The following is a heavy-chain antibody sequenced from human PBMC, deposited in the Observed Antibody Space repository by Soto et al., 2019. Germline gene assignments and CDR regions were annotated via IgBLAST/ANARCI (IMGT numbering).Heavy chain of an antibody. V-gene: IGHV6-1*01. D-gene: IGHD3-22*01. CDR2: TYYRSKWYN. CDR1: GDSVSSNSAA. CDR3: ARPSLIVGDAFDI. Sequence: SQTLSLTCAISGDSVSSNSAAWNWIRQSPSRGLEWLGRTYYRSKWYNDYAVSVKSRITINPDTSKNQFSLQLSSVTAADTAVYYCARPSLIVGDAFDIWGQGTMVTVSS. J-gene: IGHJ3*02.